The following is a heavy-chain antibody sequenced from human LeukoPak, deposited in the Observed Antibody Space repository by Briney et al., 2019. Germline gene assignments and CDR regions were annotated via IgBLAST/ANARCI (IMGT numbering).Heavy chain of an antibody. CDR1: GGSISSGGYY. CDR2: IYYSGST. D-gene: IGHD6-6*01. Sequence: SQTLSLTCTVSGGSISSGGYYWSRIRQHPGKGLEWIGYIYYSGSTYYNPSLKSRVTISVDTSKNQFSLKLSSVTAADTAVYYCASSSSSLSIFDYWGQGTLVTVSS. V-gene: IGHV4-31*03. CDR3: ASSSSSLSIFDY. J-gene: IGHJ4*02.